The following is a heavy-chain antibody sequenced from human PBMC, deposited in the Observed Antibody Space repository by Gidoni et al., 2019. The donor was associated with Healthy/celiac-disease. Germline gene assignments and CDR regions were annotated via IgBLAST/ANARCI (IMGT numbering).Heavy chain of an antibody. V-gene: IGHV5-51*01. CDR3: ARQLLSSSASEFDY. CDR2: IYPGDSDT. D-gene: IGHD6-6*01. J-gene: IGHJ4*01. CDR1: VYRFTSYW. Sequence: DVQMVQSGAEVKMPGESLKTPCKGSVYRFTSYWIGLVRQMPGKGLEWIGIIYPGDSDTRYSPSFQGQVTISADKSISNAYLQWSSLKASDTAMYYCARQLLSSSASEFDYWGQGTLVTVSS.